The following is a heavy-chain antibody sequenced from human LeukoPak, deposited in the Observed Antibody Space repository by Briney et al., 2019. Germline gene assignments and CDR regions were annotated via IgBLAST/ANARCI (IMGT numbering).Heavy chain of an antibody. V-gene: IGHV4-61*02. CDR3: AREMAERYYDILTGYYTRDAFDI. D-gene: IGHD3-9*01. CDR2: IYTSGST. CDR1: GYSINNGYY. J-gene: IGHJ3*02. Sequence: SETLSLTCTVSGYSINNGYYWSWIRQPAGKGLEWIGRIYTSGSTNYNPSLKSRVTISVDTSKNQFSLKLSSVTAADTAVYYCAREMAERYYDILTGYYTRDAFDIWGQGTMVTVSS.